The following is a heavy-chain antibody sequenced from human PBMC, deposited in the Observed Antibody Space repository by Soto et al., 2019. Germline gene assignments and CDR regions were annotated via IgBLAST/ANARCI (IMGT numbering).Heavy chain of an antibody. V-gene: IGHV3-33*01. CDR3: ARAIAVAAPGAYYYYGMDV. D-gene: IGHD6-19*01. CDR1: GFTFSSYG. Sequence: ESGGGVVQPGRSLRLSCAASGFTFSSYGMHWVRQAPGKGLEWVAVIWYDGSNKYHADSVKGRFTISRDNSKNTRYLQMDSLRAEDTAVYYCARAIAVAAPGAYYYYGMDVWGQGTPVTVSS. J-gene: IGHJ6*02. CDR2: IWYDGSNK.